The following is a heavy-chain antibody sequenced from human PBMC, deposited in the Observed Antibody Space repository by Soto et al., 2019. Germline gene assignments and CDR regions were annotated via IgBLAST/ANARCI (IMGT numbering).Heavy chain of an antibody. CDR1: GGTFSSYA. CDR3: ARTDGRADALDS. J-gene: IGHJ3*02. Sequence: QGQLVQSGSEVKKPGSSGKVSCKASGGTFSSYAISWVRQAPGQGLEWMGGIIPIFGTANYAQKFEGRVTITADESTRTAYMGLSSLRSEDTAVYYCARTDGRADALDSWGQVTMVTVSS. CDR2: IIPIFGTA. V-gene: IGHV1-69*01.